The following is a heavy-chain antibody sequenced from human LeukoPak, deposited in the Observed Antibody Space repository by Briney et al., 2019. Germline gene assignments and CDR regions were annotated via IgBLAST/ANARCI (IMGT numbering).Heavy chain of an antibody. Sequence: GGSLRLSCAASGFTFSSYAMSWVRQAPGKGLEWVSGISGSGGSTYYADSVKGRFTISRDNSKNTLYLQMNSLRAEDTAVYYCAKDEGYCSSTSCYFDYWGQGILVTVSS. CDR2: ISGSGGST. D-gene: IGHD2-2*01. CDR3: AKDEGYCSSTSCYFDY. CDR1: GFTFSSYA. J-gene: IGHJ4*02. V-gene: IGHV3-23*01.